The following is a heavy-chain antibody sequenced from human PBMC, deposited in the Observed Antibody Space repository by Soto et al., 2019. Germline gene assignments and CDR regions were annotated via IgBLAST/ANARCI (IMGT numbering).Heavy chain of an antibody. V-gene: IGHV4-30-4*01. Sequence: SETLSLTCTVSGGSISSGDYYWCWIRQPPGKGLEWIGYIYYSGSTYYNPSLKSRVTISVDTSKNQFSLKLSSVTAADTAVYYCARGTCSGGSCFNWFDPWGQGTLVTVSS. D-gene: IGHD2-15*01. CDR3: ARGTCSGGSCFNWFDP. CDR1: GGSISSGDYY. CDR2: IYYSGST. J-gene: IGHJ5*02.